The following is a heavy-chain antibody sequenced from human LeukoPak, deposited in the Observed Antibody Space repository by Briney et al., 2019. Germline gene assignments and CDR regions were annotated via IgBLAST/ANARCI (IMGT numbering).Heavy chain of an antibody. Sequence: PGGSLRLSCAASGFTFSSYAMNWVRQAPGKGLQWVSTIGGTGDNTNYAASVKGRFTISRDNSKNTLYLQMHSLRVEDTAVYYCAKGPMISQFFQSWGQGTLVTVSS. CDR1: GFTFSSYA. D-gene: IGHD3-22*01. CDR3: AKGPMISQFFQS. CDR2: IGGTGDNT. J-gene: IGHJ1*01. V-gene: IGHV3-23*01.